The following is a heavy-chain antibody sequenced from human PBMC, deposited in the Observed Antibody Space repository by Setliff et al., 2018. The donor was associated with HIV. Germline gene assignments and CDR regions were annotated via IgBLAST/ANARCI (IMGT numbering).Heavy chain of an antibody. D-gene: IGHD3-22*01. CDR1: GFTFSNYA. CDR3: ARETMYDSRGYLSHYFDY. Sequence: SLRLSCAASGFTFSNYAMHWVRQAPGKGLEWVAVISYDGSNKYYADSVKGRFTISRDNSKNTLYLQMNSLRVEDTAVYYCARETMYDSRGYLSHYFDYWGQGTQVTVSS. J-gene: IGHJ4*02. CDR2: ISYDGSNK. V-gene: IGHV3-30-3*01.